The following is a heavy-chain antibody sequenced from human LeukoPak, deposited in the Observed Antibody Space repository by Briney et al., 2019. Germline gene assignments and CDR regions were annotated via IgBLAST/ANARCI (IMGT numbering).Heavy chain of an antibody. D-gene: IGHD2-2*01. V-gene: IGHV3-21*01. Sequence: GGSLRLSCAASGFTFSSYSMNWVRQAPGKGLEWVSSISSSSSYIYYADSVKGRFTISRDNAKNSLYLQMNSLGAEDTAVYYCARVRWVCSSTSCYSERDAFDIWGQGTMVTVSS. CDR1: GFTFSSYS. CDR2: ISSSSSYI. J-gene: IGHJ3*02. CDR3: ARVRWVCSSTSCYSERDAFDI.